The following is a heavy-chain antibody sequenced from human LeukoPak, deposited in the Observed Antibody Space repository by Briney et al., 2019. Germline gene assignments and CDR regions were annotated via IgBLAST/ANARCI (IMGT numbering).Heavy chain of an antibody. J-gene: IGHJ4*02. V-gene: IGHV4-31*03. CDR2: IYYSGST. CDR3: ARVRGYCSSTTCYYDY. CDR1: GGSISSGGYY. Sequence: SSETLSLNCTVSGGSISSGGYYWSWIRQHPGKGLEWIGYIYYSGSTYYNPSLKSRVTISLDTSKNQFSLRLSSVTAADTAVYYCARVRGYCSSTTCYYDYWGQGTLVTVSS. D-gene: IGHD2-2*01.